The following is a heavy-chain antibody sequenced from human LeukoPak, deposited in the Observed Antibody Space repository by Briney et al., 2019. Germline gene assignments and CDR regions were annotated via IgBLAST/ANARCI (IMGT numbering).Heavy chain of an antibody. CDR1: GFTLSSNY. CDR2: IYSGGST. V-gene: IGHV3-66*01. Sequence: RGSLRLSCAASGFTLSSNYMSWVPQAPGKGLGWVSVIYSGGSTYYADSVKGRFTISRDNSKNTLYLQMNSLRAEDTAVDYCARERVVVRGLSDFGYWGQGTLLTVPS. CDR3: ARERVVVRGLSDFGY. J-gene: IGHJ4*02. D-gene: IGHD3-10*01.